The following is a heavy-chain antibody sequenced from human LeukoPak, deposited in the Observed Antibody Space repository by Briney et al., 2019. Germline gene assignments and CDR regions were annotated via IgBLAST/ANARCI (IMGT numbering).Heavy chain of an antibody. Sequence: GASVKVSCKPSGYTFTGYYMHWVRQAPGQGLEWMGWINPNSGGTNYAQKFQGRVTITRDTSISPAYMELSRLTADDTAVHYCALGLGYSSSSGLGGVYWREGTLVSVSS. J-gene: IGHJ4*02. CDR3: ALGLGYSSSSGLGGVY. D-gene: IGHD6-6*01. CDR2: INPNSGGT. V-gene: IGHV1-2*02. CDR1: GYTFTGYY.